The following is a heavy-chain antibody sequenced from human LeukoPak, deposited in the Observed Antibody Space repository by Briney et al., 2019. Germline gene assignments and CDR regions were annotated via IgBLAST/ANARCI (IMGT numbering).Heavy chain of an antibody. D-gene: IGHD3-10*01. CDR3: AKDRIGSGSYYYIDY. CDR2: ISGSGGTT. V-gene: IGHV3-23*01. CDR1: GFTFSSHA. J-gene: IGHJ4*02. Sequence: GGSLRLSCAAAGFTFSSHAMSWVRQAPGKGLEWVSGISGSGGTTYYADSVKGRFTISRDNSKNTLYLQMNSLRAEDTAIYYCAKDRIGSGSYYYIDYWGQGTLVTGSS.